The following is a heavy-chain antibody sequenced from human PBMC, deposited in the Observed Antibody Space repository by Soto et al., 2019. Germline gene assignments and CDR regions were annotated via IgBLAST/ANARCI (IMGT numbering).Heavy chain of an antibody. Sequence: QVQLQQWGAGLLKPSETLSLTCAVYGWSFSGYYWSWIRQPPGKGLEWIGEINHSGSTNYNPSLKSRVTISVDTSKNQFSLKLSSVTAADTAVYYCARGPLSVVVVAARVYYYGMDVWGQGTTVTVSS. CDR3: ARGPLSVVVVAARVYYYGMDV. J-gene: IGHJ6*02. V-gene: IGHV4-34*01. CDR2: INHSGST. CDR1: GWSFSGYY. D-gene: IGHD2-15*01.